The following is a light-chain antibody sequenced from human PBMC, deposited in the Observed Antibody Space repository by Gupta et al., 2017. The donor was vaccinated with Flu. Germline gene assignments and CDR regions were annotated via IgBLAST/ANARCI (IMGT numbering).Light chain of an antibody. J-gene: IGLJ3*02. V-gene: IGLV1-51*01. CDR1: SSNIGDNF. CDR3: GTWDSRLSLV. CDR2: DDN. Sequence: QTVLTQPPSVSAAPGQKVTISCSGSSSNIGDNFVSWYQQLPRAAPKLLIYDDNKRPSGIPERFSGSRFGTSATLVITGLQTGDEADYYCGTWDSRLSLVFGGGTKVTVL.